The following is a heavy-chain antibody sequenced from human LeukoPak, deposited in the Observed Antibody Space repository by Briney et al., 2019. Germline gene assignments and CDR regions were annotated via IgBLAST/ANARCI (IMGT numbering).Heavy chain of an antibody. V-gene: IGHV3-15*01. Sequence: PGGSLRLSCTASGFTFTNAWMNWVRQAPGKGLEWVRRIRSKSDGGTTDYAAPVKGRFTISRDDSKNTLYLQMNSLKTEDTAVYYCTTDRSRDGYKGYAFDIWGQGTMVTVSS. CDR2: IRSKSDGGTT. CDR3: TTDRSRDGYKGYAFDI. CDR1: GFTFTNAW. J-gene: IGHJ3*02. D-gene: IGHD5-24*01.